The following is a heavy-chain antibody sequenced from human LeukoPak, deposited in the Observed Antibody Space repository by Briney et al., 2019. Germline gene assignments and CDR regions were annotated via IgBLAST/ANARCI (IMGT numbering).Heavy chain of an antibody. CDR2: IYYSGST. CDR1: GGSISSGDYY. V-gene: IGHV4-30-4*08. Sequence: SETLSLTCTVSGGSISSGDYYWSWIRQPPGKGLEWIGCIYYSGSTYYNPSLKSRVTISVDTSKNQFSLKLSSVTAADTAVYYCACYSSGFLFDYWGQGTLVTVSS. D-gene: IGHD3-22*01. CDR3: ACYSSGFLFDY. J-gene: IGHJ4*02.